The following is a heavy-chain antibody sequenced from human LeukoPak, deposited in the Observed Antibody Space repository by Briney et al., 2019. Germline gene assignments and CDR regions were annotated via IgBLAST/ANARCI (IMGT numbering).Heavy chain of an antibody. Sequence: ASVKVSCKASVCTFTSYGISWVRQAPGQGLEWMGWISAYNGNTNYAQKLQGRVTMTTDTSKSAAYMELRSLRSDDTAVYYCARDWSLSSSYSGLTFDYWGQGTPVTVSS. CDR3: ARDWSLSSSYSGLTFDY. V-gene: IGHV1-18*01. D-gene: IGHD6-6*01. CDR1: VCTFTSYG. J-gene: IGHJ4*02. CDR2: ISAYNGNT.